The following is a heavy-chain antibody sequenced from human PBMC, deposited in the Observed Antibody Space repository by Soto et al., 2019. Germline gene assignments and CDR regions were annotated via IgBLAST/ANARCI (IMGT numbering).Heavy chain of an antibody. D-gene: IGHD3-3*02. V-gene: IGHV3-21*01. Sequence: GGSLRLSCAASGFTFSSYSMNWVHQAPGKGLEWVSSISSSSSYIYYADSVKGRFTISRANAKNSLYLQMNSLGAEDTAVYYCARGAPFYPFDYWGQGTLVTVSS. CDR2: ISSSSSYI. CDR3: ARGAPFYPFDY. CDR1: GFTFSSYS. J-gene: IGHJ4*02.